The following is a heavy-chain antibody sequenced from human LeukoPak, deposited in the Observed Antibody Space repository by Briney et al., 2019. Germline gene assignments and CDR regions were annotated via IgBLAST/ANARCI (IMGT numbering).Heavy chain of an antibody. Sequence: PSETLSLTCTVSGGSISSSSYYWGWIRQPPGKGLEWIGSIYYSGSTYYNPSLKSRVTISVDTSKNQFSLKLSSVTAADTAVYYCASRIMVWGAFDIWGQGTTVTVSS. J-gene: IGHJ3*02. CDR1: GGSISSSSYY. V-gene: IGHV4-39*01. D-gene: IGHD2-8*01. CDR2: IYYSGST. CDR3: ASRIMVWGAFDI.